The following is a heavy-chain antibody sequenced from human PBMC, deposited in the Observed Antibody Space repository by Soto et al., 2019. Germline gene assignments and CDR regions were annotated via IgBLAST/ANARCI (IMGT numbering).Heavy chain of an antibody. Sequence: QVQLVQSGAEVKKPGSSLKVSCKASGGTFSSSAFSWVRQAPGQGLEWMGGIMPIFRTADYAQKFQGRVNITADESTSTAYMELSSLRSEDTGVYYCAGDKDRQQLGGNYYYIMDVWGQGTTVTVSS. J-gene: IGHJ6*02. CDR3: AGDKDRQQLGGNYYYIMDV. D-gene: IGHD3-3*02. V-gene: IGHV1-69*12. CDR2: IMPIFRTA. CDR1: GGTFSSSA.